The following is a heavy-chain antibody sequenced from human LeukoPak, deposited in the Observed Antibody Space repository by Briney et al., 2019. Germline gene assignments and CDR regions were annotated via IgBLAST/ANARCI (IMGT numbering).Heavy chain of an antibody. Sequence: SETLSLTCTVSGGSFSSYYWSWIRQPPGKGLEWIGYIYYSGSTYHNPSLKSRVTISVDTSKNQFSLRLSSVTAADTAVYYCASARAAAGQYYFDYWGQGALVTVSS. V-gene: IGHV4-59*08. CDR3: ASARAAAGQYYFDY. D-gene: IGHD6-13*01. CDR2: IYYSGST. CDR1: GGSFSSYY. J-gene: IGHJ4*02.